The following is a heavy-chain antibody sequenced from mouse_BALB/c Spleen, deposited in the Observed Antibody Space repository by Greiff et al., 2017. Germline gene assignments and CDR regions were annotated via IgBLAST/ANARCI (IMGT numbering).Heavy chain of an antibody. CDR3: GRSSWVRDGAMDY. V-gene: IGHV1-37*01. Sequence: EVQLQQSGPELVKPGASVKISCKASGYSFTGYFMNWVKQSHGKSLEWIGRINPYNGDTFYNQKFKGKATLTVDKSSSTAHMVLLSLTSEDSAVYYGGRSSWVRDGAMDYWGQGTSVTVSS. CDR2: INPYNGDT. CDR1: GYSFTGYF. D-gene: IGHD2-14*01. J-gene: IGHJ4*01.